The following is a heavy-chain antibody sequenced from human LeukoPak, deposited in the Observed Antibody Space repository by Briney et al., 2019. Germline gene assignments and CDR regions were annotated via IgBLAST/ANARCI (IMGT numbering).Heavy chain of an antibody. CDR1: SGSISGSY. J-gene: IGHJ4*02. Sequence: SGTLSLTCNVSSGSISGSYWSWIRQPAGKGLEWIGRIHYSGSTNYNPSLKSRVTISLDTSKNQFSLKLRSVTAADTAVYYCAKFGGGNYYEAFFDFWGQGALVTVSS. CDR2: IHYSGST. D-gene: IGHD3-16*01. CDR3: AKFGGGNYYEAFFDF. V-gene: IGHV4-4*07.